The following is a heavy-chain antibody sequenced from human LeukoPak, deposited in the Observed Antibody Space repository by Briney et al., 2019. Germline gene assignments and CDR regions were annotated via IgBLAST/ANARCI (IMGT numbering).Heavy chain of an antibody. CDR1: LFTFTDYY. Sequence: GGSLRLSRAASLFTFTDYYMSWIRQAPGKGLEGVSYISSSSSYTNSADSVKGRFTISRDNAKNSLYLQMNSLRAEDTAVYYCARVGIWVVWEISYRMDVWGKGTTVTVSS. D-gene: IGHD3-10*01. J-gene: IGHJ6*04. CDR2: ISSSSSYT. CDR3: ARVGIWVVWEISYRMDV. V-gene: IGHV3-11*06.